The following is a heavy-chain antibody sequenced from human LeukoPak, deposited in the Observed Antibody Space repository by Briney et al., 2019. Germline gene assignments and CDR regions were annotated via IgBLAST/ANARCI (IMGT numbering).Heavy chain of an antibody. J-gene: IGHJ4*02. CDR2: IYDSGST. Sequence: SETLSLTCTVSGGSISSYYWSWIRQPPGKGLEWIGYIYDSGSTNYKPSLKSRVTISVDTSKNQFSLKLSSVTAADTALYYCAGARYSSPPFDYWGQGTLVTVSS. CDR3: AGARYSSPPFDY. CDR1: GGSISSYY. V-gene: IGHV4-59*01. D-gene: IGHD6-13*01.